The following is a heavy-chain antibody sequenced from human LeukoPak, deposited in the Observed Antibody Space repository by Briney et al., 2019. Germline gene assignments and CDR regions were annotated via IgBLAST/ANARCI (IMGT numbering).Heavy chain of an antibody. D-gene: IGHD2-21*02. CDR2: IGGSGGST. V-gene: IGHV3-23*01. CDR1: GFTFSSYA. Sequence: GGSLRLSCAASGFTFSSYAMSWVRQAPGKGLEWVSAIGGSGGSTYYADSVKGRFTISRDNSKNTLYLQMNSLRAEDTAVYYCARDRYIPAYCGGDCYSAGHDYWGQGTLVTVSS. CDR3: ARDRYIPAYCGGDCYSAGHDY. J-gene: IGHJ4*02.